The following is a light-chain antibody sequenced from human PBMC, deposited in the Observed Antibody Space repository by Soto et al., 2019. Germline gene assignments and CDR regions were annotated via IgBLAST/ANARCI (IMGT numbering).Light chain of an antibody. CDR2: YAS. Sequence: DIQMTQSPSTLSASVGDRVTITCRASQSISSWLAWYQQKPGKAPKLLIYYASSLESGVPSRFSGSGSGTAFTHTISRLQPDDFATYYCQPYNSYSPTFGQGTKVDIK. CDR1: QSISSW. CDR3: QPYNSYSPT. V-gene: IGKV1-5*01. J-gene: IGKJ1*01.